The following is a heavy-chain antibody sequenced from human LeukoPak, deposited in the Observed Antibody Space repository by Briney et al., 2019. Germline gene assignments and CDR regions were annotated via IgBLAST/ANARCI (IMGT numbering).Heavy chain of an antibody. Sequence: GGSLRLSCAASGFTFSSYSMNRVRQAPGKGLEWVSSISSSSSYIYCADSVKGRFTISRDNAKNSLYLQMDSLRAEDTAVYYCAREDSSTYYYYYYMDVWGKGTTVTISS. CDR3: AREDSSTYYYYYYMDV. J-gene: IGHJ6*03. V-gene: IGHV3-21*01. CDR2: ISSSSSYI. CDR1: GFTFSSYS.